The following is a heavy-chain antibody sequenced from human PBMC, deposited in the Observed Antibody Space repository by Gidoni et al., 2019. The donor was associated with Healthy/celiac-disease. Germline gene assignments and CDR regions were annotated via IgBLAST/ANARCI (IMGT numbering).Heavy chain of an antibody. Sequence: QVQLPQSGPGLVKPSQTPSLTCAISGDSFPSHSAAWTCIRQSPSSGLEWLGRTYYRSKWYNDYAVSVKSRITISPVTSKNQFSLQLNSVTPEDTAVYYCARRLGWGLVDYFDYWGQGTLVTVSS. CDR3: ARRLGWGLVDYFDY. CDR1: GDSFPSHSAA. V-gene: IGHV6-1*01. CDR2: TYYRSKWYN. D-gene: IGHD7-27*01. J-gene: IGHJ4*02.